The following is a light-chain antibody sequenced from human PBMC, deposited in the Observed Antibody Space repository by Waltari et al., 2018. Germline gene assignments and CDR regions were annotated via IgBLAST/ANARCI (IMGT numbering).Light chain of an antibody. Sequence: SYELTQPPSVSVSPGQTASITCSGDKLGDTYACWYQQKPGQSPVLVIYQDSKRPSGIPERVSGSNSGNTATLTISGTQAMDEADYYCQAWDSSLWVFGGGTKLTVL. CDR2: QDS. J-gene: IGLJ3*02. V-gene: IGLV3-1*01. CDR3: QAWDSSLWV. CDR1: KLGDTY.